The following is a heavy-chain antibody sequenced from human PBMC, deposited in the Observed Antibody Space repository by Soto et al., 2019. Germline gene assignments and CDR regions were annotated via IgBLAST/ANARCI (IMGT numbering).Heavy chain of an antibody. V-gene: IGHV4-30-4*01. Sequence: SETLSLTCTVSGGSISSGDYYWSWIRQPPGKGLEWIGYIYYSGSTYYNPSLKSRVTISVDTSKNQFSLKLSSVTAADTAVYYCARAGMTTEYFDYWGQGTLVTVSS. CDR3: ARAGMTTEYFDY. J-gene: IGHJ4*02. CDR1: GGSISSGDYY. CDR2: IYYSGST. D-gene: IGHD4-4*01.